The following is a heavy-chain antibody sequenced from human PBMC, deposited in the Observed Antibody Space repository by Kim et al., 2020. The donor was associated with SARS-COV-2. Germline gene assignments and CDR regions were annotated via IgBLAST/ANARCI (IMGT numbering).Heavy chain of an antibody. D-gene: IGHD6-13*01. V-gene: IGHV1-2*02. CDR3: ARCWAAADQNWFDP. CDR2: INPNSGGT. CDR1: GYTFTGYY. Sequence: ASVKVSCKASGYTFTGYYMHWVRQAPGQGLEWMGWINPNSGGTNYAQKFQGRVTMTRDTSISTAYMELSRLRSDDTAVYYCARCWAAADQNWFDPWGQGTLVTVSS. J-gene: IGHJ5*02.